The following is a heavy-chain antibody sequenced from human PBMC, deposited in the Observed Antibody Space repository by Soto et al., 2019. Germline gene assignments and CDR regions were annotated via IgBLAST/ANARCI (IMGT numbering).Heavy chain of an antibody. D-gene: IGHD2-2*02. V-gene: IGHV5-10-1*01. CDR1: GYSFTSYW. J-gene: IGHJ6*02. Sequence: GESLKISCKGSGYSFTSYWISWVRQMPGKGLEWMGRIDPSDSYTNYSPSFQGHVTISADKSISTAYLQWSSLKASDTAMYYCARLVVVPAAIHYCYYYGMDVWGQGTTVTVSS. CDR3: ARLVVVPAAIHYCYYYGMDV. CDR2: IDPSDSYT.